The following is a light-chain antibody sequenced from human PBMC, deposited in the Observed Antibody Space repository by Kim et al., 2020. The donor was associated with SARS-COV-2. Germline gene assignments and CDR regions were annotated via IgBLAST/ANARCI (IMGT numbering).Light chain of an antibody. CDR2: GNS. J-gene: IGLJ1*01. CDR3: QSYDNSLSSYV. V-gene: IGLV1-40*01. Sequence: QSVLTQPPSVSGAPGQRVTISCTGRSSNIGAGYDVHWYQQLPTTAPKLLIYGNSNRPSGVPDRFSGSKSGTSASLAITGLQAEDEADYYCQSYDNSLSSYVFGSGTKLTVL. CDR1: SSNIGAGYD.